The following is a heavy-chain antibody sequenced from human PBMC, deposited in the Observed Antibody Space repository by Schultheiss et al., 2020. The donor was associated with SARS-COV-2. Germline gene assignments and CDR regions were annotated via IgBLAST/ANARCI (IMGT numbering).Heavy chain of an antibody. CDR3: AKASSGWAREGFDY. D-gene: IGHD6-19*01. V-gene: IGHV3-23*01. CDR2: ISSSGGAT. Sequence: GGSLRLSCAASGFTFSSYAMSWVRQAPGKGLEWVSTISSSGGATYYADSVKGRFPISRDNSKNTLYLQMDSLRAEDTAIYYCAKASSGWAREGFDYWGQGTLVTVSS. J-gene: IGHJ4*02. CDR1: GFTFSSYA.